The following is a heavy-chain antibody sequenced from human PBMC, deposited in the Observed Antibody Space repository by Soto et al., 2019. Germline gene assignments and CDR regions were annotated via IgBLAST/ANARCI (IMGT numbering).Heavy chain of an antibody. CDR2: IYHTGST. D-gene: IGHD2-15*01. CDR3: ARGYCSGGVCYSDY. J-gene: IGHJ4*02. CDR1: GGSISSGNW. Sequence: QVQLQESGPGLVKPSGTLSLTCAVSGGSISSGNWWTWVRQPPGKGLEWIGEIYHTGSTNYNPSLKSRVTISVDKPKTQFPLNLTSVTAADTAVYYCARGYCSGGVCYSDYWGQGALVTVSS. V-gene: IGHV4-4*02.